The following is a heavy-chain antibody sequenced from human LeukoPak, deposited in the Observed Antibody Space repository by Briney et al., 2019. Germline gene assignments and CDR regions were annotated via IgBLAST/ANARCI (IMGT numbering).Heavy chain of an antibody. J-gene: IGHJ6*03. CDR3: ARLYQQSKWKYYYYYMDV. CDR1: GASFSTNY. V-gene: IGHV4-59*01. CDR2: VFDSGST. Sequence: SGTLSLTCSVSGASFSTNYWSWIRQPPGRGLEWIGYVFDSGSTNYNPSLKSRVTISVDTSTKQFSLRLSSVTAADTAVYYCARLYQQSKWKYYYYYMDVWGKGTAVTVSS. D-gene: IGHD1-1*01.